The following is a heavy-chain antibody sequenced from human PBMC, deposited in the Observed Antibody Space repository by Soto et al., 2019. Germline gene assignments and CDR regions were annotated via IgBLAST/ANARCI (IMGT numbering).Heavy chain of an antibody. CDR3: ARDQQQLVPNWFDP. Sequence: GGSLRLSCTASGFTFSSYSMNWVRQAPGKGLEWVSSISSSSSYIYYADSVKGRFTISRDNAKNSLYLQMNSLRAEDTAVYYCARDQQQLVPNWFDPWGQGTLVTSPQ. D-gene: IGHD6-13*01. J-gene: IGHJ5*02. CDR1: GFTFSSYS. CDR2: ISSSSSYI. V-gene: IGHV3-21*01.